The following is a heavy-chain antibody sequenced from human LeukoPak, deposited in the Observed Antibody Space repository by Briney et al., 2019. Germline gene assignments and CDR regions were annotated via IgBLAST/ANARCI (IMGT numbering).Heavy chain of an antibody. CDR3: ARRGSYFGGSCFDY. V-gene: IGHV4-38-2*02. J-gene: IGHJ4*02. Sequence: SETLSLTCTVSGYSISSGYYWGWIRQPPGKGLEWIGSIYHSGSTYYNPSLKSRVTISVDTSKNQFSLKLSSVTAADTAVYYCARRGSYFGGSCFDYWGQGTLVTVSS. CDR1: GYSISSGYY. D-gene: IGHD1-26*01. CDR2: IYHSGST.